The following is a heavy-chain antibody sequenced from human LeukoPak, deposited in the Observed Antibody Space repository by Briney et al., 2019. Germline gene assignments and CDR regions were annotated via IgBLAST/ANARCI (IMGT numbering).Heavy chain of an antibody. CDR1: GYTFTVHY. D-gene: IGHD5-18*01. J-gene: IGHJ4*02. CDR2: INPNSGDA. CDR3: ARDKGSGYLPFDF. V-gene: IGHV1-2*02. Sequence: ASVKASCKASGYTFTVHYIHWVRQAPGQGSEWMGWINPNSGDANYPQKFQGRVTMTRDTSISTAYMEMSSLRSDDTAVYFCARDKGSGYLPFDFWGQGTLVTVSS.